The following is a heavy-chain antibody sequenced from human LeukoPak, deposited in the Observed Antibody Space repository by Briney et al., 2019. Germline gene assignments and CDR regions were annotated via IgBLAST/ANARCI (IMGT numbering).Heavy chain of an antibody. V-gene: IGHV3-21*01. D-gene: IGHD2-2*01. J-gene: IGHJ5*02. CDR1: GFTFSSYA. CDR2: ISYNSCYI. CDR3: ARDQGGVVVPAAITLNWFDP. Sequence: GRSVRLSCAASGFTFSSYAMSWVRQAPGKGLEWVSSISYNSCYIYYADSVKGRFTISRDNAKNSLYLQMNSLRAEDTAVYYCARDQGGVVVPAAITLNWFDPWGQGTLVTVSS.